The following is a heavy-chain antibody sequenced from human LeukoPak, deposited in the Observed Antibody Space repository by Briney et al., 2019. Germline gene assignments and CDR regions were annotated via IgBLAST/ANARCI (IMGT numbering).Heavy chain of an antibody. CDR3: ARPPSRGYSSSFEY. CDR1: GYRFPTYW. J-gene: IGHJ4*02. D-gene: IGHD2-2*03. CDR2: IYPDESNI. V-gene: IGHV5-51*01. Sequence: GESLQISCKGSGYRFPTYWIAWVRPLPGKSLEGMGIIYPDESNIRYSPSFQGQVNISADKSISTAYLQWSSLKASDTAMYYCARPPSRGYSSSFEYWGQGTLVTVSS.